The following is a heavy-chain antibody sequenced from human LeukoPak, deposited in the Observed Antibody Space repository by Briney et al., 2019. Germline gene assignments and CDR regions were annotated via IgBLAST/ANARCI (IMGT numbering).Heavy chain of an antibody. V-gene: IGHV3-7*01. D-gene: IGHD1-26*01. Sequence: GGSLRLSCVVSGFTFSSYWMSWVRQAPGKGREWVANIKQDGSEKDYVDSVKGRFTMSRDNAKNSLYLQMNSLRAEDTAVYYCARVQWELRGVGSYFEYWGQGALVTVPS. CDR3: ARVQWELRGVGSYFEY. CDR2: IKQDGSEK. CDR1: GFTFSSYW. J-gene: IGHJ4*02.